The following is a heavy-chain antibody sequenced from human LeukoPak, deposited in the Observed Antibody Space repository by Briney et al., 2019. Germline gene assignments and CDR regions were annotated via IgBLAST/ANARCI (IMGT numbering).Heavy chain of an antibody. J-gene: IGHJ4*02. V-gene: IGHV4-39*01. CDR1: GGSISSSSYY. D-gene: IGHD3-22*01. Sequence: SETLSLTCTVSGGSISSSSYYWGWIRQPPGKGLEWIGSIYYSGSTYYNPSLKSRVTISVDTPKNQFSLKLSSVTAADTAVYYCAEITVASSHYYDSSGYYYGGVFDYWGQGTLVTVSS. CDR2: IYYSGST. CDR3: AEITVASSHYYDSSGYYYGGVFDY.